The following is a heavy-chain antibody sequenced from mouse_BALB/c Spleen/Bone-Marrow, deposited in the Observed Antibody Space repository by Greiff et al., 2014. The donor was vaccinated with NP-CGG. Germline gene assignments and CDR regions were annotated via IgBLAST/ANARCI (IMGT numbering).Heavy chain of an antibody. D-gene: IGHD2-14*01. J-gene: IGHJ3*01. CDR3: AKNGGYDGWFAY. V-gene: IGHV2-5-1*01. CDR1: GFSLTSYG. CDR2: IWRGGST. Sequence: VMLVESGPSLVQPSQSLSITCTVSGFSLTSYGVHWVRQSPGKGLEWLGVIWRGGSTDYNAAFMSRLSITKDNPKSQVFFKMNSLQADDTAIYYCAKNGGYDGWFAYWGQGTLVTVSA.